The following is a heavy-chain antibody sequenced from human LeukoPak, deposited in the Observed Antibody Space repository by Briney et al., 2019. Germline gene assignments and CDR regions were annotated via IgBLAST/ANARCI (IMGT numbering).Heavy chain of an antibody. D-gene: IGHD2-2*01. CDR3: ARRPINCIITNCYVDY. CDR1: GYTFTSYD. CDR2: MNPNSGNT. V-gene: IGHV1-8*01. J-gene: IGHJ4*02. Sequence: EASVKVSCKASGYTFTSYDINWVRQATGQGLEWMGWMNPNSGNTGYAQKFQGRVTMTRDTSLSTAYMELSRLRSDDTAVYFCARRPINCIITNCYVDYWGQGTLVTVSS.